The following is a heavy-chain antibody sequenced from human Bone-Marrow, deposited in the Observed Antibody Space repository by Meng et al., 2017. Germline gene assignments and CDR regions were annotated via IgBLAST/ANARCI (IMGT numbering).Heavy chain of an antibody. D-gene: IGHD3-22*01. J-gene: IGHJ4*02. Sequence: GESLKISCAASGFTFSNAWMSWVRQAPGKGLEWVGRIKSKTDGGTTDYAAPVKGRFTISRDDSKNTLYLQMNSLRAEDTAVYYCARDYLGSSGYYSRIRPPGYWGQGTLVTVSS. CDR1: GFTFSNAW. CDR2: IKSKTDGGTT. V-gene: IGHV3-15*01. CDR3: ARDYLGSSGYYSRIRPPGY.